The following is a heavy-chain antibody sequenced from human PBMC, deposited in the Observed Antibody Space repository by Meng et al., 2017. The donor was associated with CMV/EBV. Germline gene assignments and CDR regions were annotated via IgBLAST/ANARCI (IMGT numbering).Heavy chain of an antibody. V-gene: IGHV1-69*05. CDR2: IIPIFGTA. CDR1: GGNFGTYA. Sequence: SVKVSCKASGGNFGTYAISWVRQAPGQGLEWMGGIIPIFGTASFAQKFQGRVTITTDESTAYMELSSLRSEDAAVYYCARGYYYDSSGHRDYYYYYGMDVWGQGTTVTVSS. CDR3: ARGYYYDSSGHRDYYYYYGMDV. J-gene: IGHJ6*02. D-gene: IGHD3-22*01.